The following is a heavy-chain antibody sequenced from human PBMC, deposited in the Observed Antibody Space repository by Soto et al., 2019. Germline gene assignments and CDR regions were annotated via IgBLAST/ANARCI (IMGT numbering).Heavy chain of an antibody. D-gene: IGHD7-27*01. CDR2: IDPSDSYT. V-gene: IGHV5-10-1*01. CDR3: ARPTGDSYYYGMDV. CDR1: GYSFTSYW. J-gene: IGHJ6*02. Sequence: PGESLKISCKGSGYSFTSYWISWVRQMPGKGLEWMGRIDPSDSYTNYSPSFQGHVTSSADKSISTAYLQWSSLKASDTAMYYCARPTGDSYYYGMDVWGQGTTVTVSS.